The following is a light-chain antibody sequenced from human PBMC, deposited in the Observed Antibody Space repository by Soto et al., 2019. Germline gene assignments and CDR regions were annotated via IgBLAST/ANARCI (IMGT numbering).Light chain of an antibody. V-gene: IGKV3-11*01. Sequence: PGARATLSCRASQSVSNFIAWYQHKPGQAPRLLIYDASNRVTGIPARFSGSGFGTDFTLTISSLEPEDFAVYYCQQRSNWPLTFGPGTKVDIK. CDR1: QSVSNF. CDR3: QQRSNWPLT. J-gene: IGKJ3*01. CDR2: DAS.